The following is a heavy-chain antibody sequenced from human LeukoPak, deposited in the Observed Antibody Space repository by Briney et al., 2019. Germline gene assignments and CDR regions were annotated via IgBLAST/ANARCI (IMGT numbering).Heavy chain of an antibody. D-gene: IGHD3-10*01. Sequence: GGSLRLSCAASGFTFSSYSMNWVRQAPGKGLEWVSSISSSSSYIYYADSVKGRFTISRDNAKNSLYLQMNSLRAEDTAVYYCATVASSGFDYWGQGTLVTVPS. CDR2: ISSSSSYI. CDR3: ATVASSGFDY. V-gene: IGHV3-21*01. J-gene: IGHJ4*02. CDR1: GFTFSSYS.